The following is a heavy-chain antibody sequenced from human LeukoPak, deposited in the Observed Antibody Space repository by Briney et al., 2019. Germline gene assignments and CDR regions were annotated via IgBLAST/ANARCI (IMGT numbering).Heavy chain of an antibody. CDR2: ISGSGGST. V-gene: IGHV3-23*01. CDR3: ANLNQKVGATNFDY. Sequence: GGSLRLSCAASGFTFSSYAMSWVRQAPGKGLEWVSAISGSGGSTYYADSVKGRFTISRDNSKNTLYLQMNSLRAEDTAVYYCANLNQKVGATNFDYWGQGTLVTVSS. CDR1: GFTFSSYA. D-gene: IGHD1-26*01. J-gene: IGHJ4*02.